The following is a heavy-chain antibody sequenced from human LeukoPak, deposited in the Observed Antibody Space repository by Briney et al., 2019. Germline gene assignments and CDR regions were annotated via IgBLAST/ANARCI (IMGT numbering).Heavy chain of an antibody. J-gene: IGHJ4*01. V-gene: IGHV3-23*01. CDR2: ITTSGATT. CDR3: AIKSRTSSPSIH. CDR1: GFTFSSYD. D-gene: IGHD2-2*01. Sequence: PGGSLRLSCATSGFTFSSYDMSWVRQAPGKGLEWVSGITTSGATTFYADSVKGRFTISSDYSKNTLYLQMNNLSAEDTAVYYCAIKSRTSSPSIHWGHGTLVTVSS.